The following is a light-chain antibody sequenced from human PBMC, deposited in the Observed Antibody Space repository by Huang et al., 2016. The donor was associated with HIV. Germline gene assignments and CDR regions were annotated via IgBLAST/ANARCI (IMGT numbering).Light chain of an antibody. CDR2: ATS. Sequence: DIQLTQSPSSLSASVGDRVTITCRASQGITNSLAWYQERPGKAPKLLIFATSTLESGVPSRFSGSGSGTDYTLTISSLQPEDTATYFCQQYYNTPGYTFGQGTRVEIK. V-gene: IGKV1-NL1*01. CDR3: QQYYNTPGYT. CDR1: QGITNS. J-gene: IGKJ2*01.